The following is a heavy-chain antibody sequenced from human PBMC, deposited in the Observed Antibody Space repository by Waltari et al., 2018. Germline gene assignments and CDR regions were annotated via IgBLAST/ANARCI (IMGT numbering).Heavy chain of an antibody. J-gene: IGHJ6*03. CDR2: IYYSGST. Sequence: QLQLQESGPGLVKPSETLSLTCTVSGGSISSSSYYWGWIRQPPGKGLEWIGSIYYSGSTYYNPSLKSRVTISVDTSKNQFSLKLSSVTAADTAVYYCARDIGYSSSPVAVYYYYYMDVWGKGTTVTISS. V-gene: IGHV4-39*07. CDR1: GGSISSSSYY. CDR3: ARDIGYSSSPVAVYYYYYMDV. D-gene: IGHD6-6*01.